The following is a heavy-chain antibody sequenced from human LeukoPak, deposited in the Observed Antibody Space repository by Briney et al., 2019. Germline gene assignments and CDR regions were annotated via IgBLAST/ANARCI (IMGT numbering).Heavy chain of an antibody. CDR2: INHSGST. CDR3: ARPVIVGVHGQFDP. CDR1: GGSISSSSYY. Sequence: SETLSLTCTVSGGSISSSSYYWGWIRQPPGKGLEWIGEINHSGSTNYNPSLKSRVTISVDTSKNQFSLKLSSVTAADTAVYYCARPVIVGVHGQFDPWGQGTLVTVSS. J-gene: IGHJ5*02. D-gene: IGHD1-26*01. V-gene: IGHV4-39*07.